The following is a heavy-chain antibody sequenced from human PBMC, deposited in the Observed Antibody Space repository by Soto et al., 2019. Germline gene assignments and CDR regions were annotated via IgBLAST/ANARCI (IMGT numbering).Heavy chain of an antibody. Sequence: QVQLQQWGAGLLKPSETLSLTCAVYGGSFSGYYWSWIRQPPGQGLEWIGEINHSGSTNYNPSLKSRVTISVDTSKNQFSLKLSSVTAADTAVYYCARGDLVATIILRRRKNWFDPWGQGTLVTVSS. J-gene: IGHJ5*02. CDR3: ARGDLVATIILRRRKNWFDP. CDR2: INHSGST. V-gene: IGHV4-34*01. CDR1: GGSFSGYY. D-gene: IGHD5-12*01.